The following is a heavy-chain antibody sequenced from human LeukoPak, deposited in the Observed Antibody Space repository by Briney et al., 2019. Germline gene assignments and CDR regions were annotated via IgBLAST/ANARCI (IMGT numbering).Heavy chain of an antibody. V-gene: IGHV3-13*01. Sequence: PGRSLRLSCAASGFSFKNYDMHWVSQSAGGGLEWVSCIATAGDTYYPDSVKGRFTISRDIAKNFLYLQLDSLRVADTGVYFCTRGFGEFIDYWGRGILVTVAS. CDR2: IATAGDT. J-gene: IGHJ4*02. CDR3: TRGFGEFIDY. D-gene: IGHD3-10*01. CDR1: GFSFKNYD.